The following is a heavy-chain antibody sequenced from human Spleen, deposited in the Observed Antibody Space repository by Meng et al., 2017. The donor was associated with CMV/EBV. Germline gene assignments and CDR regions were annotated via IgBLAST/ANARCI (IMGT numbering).Heavy chain of an antibody. D-gene: IGHD4-17*01. CDR2: ITASGGST. CDR3: AKPPTSYGDYVYYGMDV. J-gene: IGHJ6*02. CDR1: EFTFSNYA. Sequence: GGSLRLSCAASEFTFSNYAMSWVRQAPGRGLAWVSAITASGGSTYYADSVKGRFTVSRDNSKNTLYLQMNSLRAEDTAVYYCAKPPTSYGDYVYYGMDVWGQGTTVTVSS. V-gene: IGHV3-23*01.